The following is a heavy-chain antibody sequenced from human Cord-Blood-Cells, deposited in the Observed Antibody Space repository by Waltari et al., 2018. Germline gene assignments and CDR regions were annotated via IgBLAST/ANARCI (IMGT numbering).Heavy chain of an antibody. J-gene: IGHJ4*02. CDR1: GGTFSFYA. V-gene: IGHV1-69*01. CDR2: IIPIFGTA. CDR3: ARGSPKDYYDSSGYY. Sequence: HVQLVQSGAEVKQPGSLVKVSCKASGGTFSFYAIRCVRQVTGQGLEWMGGIIPIFGTANYAQKFQGRVTITADESTSTAYMELSSLRSEDTAVYYCARGSPKDYYDSSGYYWGQGTLVTVSS. D-gene: IGHD3-22*01.